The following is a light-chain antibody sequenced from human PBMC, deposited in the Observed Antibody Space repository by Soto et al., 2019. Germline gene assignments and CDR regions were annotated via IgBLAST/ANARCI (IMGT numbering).Light chain of an antibody. J-gene: IGKJ4*01. Sequence: DIQMTQSPSSVSASVGDRVTITCLASQGVSNWLAWYQQKPGKAPDLLIYAASRLQSGVPSRFSGSGSGTDFTLTISSLQPEDSATYYYQQANSFFLIFGGGTKVDI. CDR2: AAS. V-gene: IGKV1-12*01. CDR1: QGVSNW. CDR3: QQANSFFLI.